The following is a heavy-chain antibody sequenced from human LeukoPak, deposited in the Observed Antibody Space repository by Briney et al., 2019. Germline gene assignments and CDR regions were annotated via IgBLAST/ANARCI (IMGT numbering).Heavy chain of an antibody. CDR1: GFTFSSYA. CDR3: ARDLGLGSGWYQDY. V-gene: IGHV3-30-3*01. Sequence: PGRSLRLSCAASGFTFSSYAMHWVRRAPGKGLEWVAVISYDGSNKYYADSVKGRFTISRDNSKNTLYLQMNSLRAEDTAVYYCARDLGLGSGWYQDYWGQGTLVTVSS. CDR2: ISYDGSNK. J-gene: IGHJ4*02. D-gene: IGHD6-19*01.